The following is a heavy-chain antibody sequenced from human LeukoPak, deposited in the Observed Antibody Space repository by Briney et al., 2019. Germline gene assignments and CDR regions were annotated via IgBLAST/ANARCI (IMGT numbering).Heavy chain of an antibody. D-gene: IGHD1-26*01. Sequence: GGSLRLSCVASGFTFSSYEMNWVRQAPGKGLEWVSYITSSGSTIYYADSVKGRFTVSRDNSNNTLYLQMNSLRAEDTAVYYCARGVVGATNNWFDPWGQGTLVTVSS. V-gene: IGHV3-48*03. CDR3: ARGVVGATNNWFDP. J-gene: IGHJ5*02. CDR2: ITSSGSTI. CDR1: GFTFSSYE.